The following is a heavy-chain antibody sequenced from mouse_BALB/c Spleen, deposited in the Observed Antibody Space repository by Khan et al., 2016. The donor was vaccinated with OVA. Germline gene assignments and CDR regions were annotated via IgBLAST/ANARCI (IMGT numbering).Heavy chain of an antibody. V-gene: IGHV1-7*01. CDR2: INPSTGYT. J-gene: IGHJ2*01. D-gene: IGHD1-1*01. CDR3: AKRGLRWDFDY. CDR1: GYTFINYW. Sequence: QMQLEESGAELAKPGASVKMSCKASGYTFINYWILWVKQRPGQGLEWIGYINPSTGYTDYNQNFKDKATLTADKSSSTAYMQLSSLTSEDSAVYYSAKRGLRWDFDYWGQGTTLTVSS.